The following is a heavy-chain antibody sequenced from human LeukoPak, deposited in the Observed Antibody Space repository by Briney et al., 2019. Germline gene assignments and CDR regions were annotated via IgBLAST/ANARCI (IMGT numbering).Heavy chain of an antibody. J-gene: IGHJ3*02. CDR3: ARESSNGYNSDTFDI. Sequence: PGGSLRLSCAASGFTFSSYGMHWVRQATGKGLEWVSAIGTAGDTYYPGSVKGRFTISRENAKNSLYLQMNSLRAGDTAVYYCARESSNGYNSDTFDIWGQGTMVTSLQ. D-gene: IGHD5-24*01. CDR1: GFTFSSYG. V-gene: IGHV3-13*01. CDR2: IGTAGDT.